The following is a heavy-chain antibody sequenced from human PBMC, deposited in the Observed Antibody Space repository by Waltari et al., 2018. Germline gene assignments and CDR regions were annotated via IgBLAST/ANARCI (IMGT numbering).Heavy chain of an antibody. J-gene: IGHJ4*02. Sequence: WAWIRQPPGKRLEWIRSVYFDGTSYYNPSLKSRASISIDTSKNQFSLTLTSVTAADTATYYCARLFLADYTYFDNWGQVTLVTVSS. CDR3: ARLFLADYTYFDN. D-gene: IGHD3-9*01. CDR2: VYFDGTS. V-gene: IGHV4-39*01.